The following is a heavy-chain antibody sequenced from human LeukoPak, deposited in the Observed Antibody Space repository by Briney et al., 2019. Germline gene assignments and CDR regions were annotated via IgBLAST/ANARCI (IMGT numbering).Heavy chain of an antibody. CDR2: ISGDGGST. CDR1: GFTFDDYA. J-gene: IGHJ4*02. V-gene: IGHV3-43*02. CDR3: AKDIGGGGSCYDY. Sequence: GGSLRLSCAASGFTFDDYAVHWVRQAPGKGLEWVSLISGDGGSTYYADSVKGRFTISRDNSKNSLYLQMNSLRTEDTALYYCAKDIGGGGSCYDYLGQGTLVTVSS. D-gene: IGHD2-15*01.